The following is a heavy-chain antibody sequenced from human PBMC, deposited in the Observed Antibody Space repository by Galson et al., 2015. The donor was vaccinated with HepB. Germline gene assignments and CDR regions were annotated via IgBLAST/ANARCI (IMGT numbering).Heavy chain of an antibody. V-gene: IGHV3-23*01. Sequence: SLRLSCAASGFTFSSYAMSWVRQAPGKGLEWVSAISGSTDSTYYADSVKGRFTISRDNSKNTLYLQMNSLRAEDTAIYYCAKEAAGTLDLFDYWGQGTLVTVSS. CDR2: ISGSTDST. J-gene: IGHJ4*02. CDR3: AKEAAGTLDLFDY. CDR1: GFTFSSYA. D-gene: IGHD6-13*01.